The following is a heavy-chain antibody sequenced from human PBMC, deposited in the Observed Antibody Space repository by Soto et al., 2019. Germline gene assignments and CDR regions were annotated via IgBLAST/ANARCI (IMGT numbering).Heavy chain of an antibody. V-gene: IGHV1-18*01. CDR1: GYTFTSYG. CDR3: ARDRDSSGYYYGYRAFDI. Sequence: GASVKVSCKASGYTFTSYGISWVRQAPGQGLERMGWISAYNGNTNYAQKLQGRVTMTTDTSTSTAYMELRSLRSDDTAVYYCARDRDSSGYYYGYRAFDIWGQGTMVTVSS. J-gene: IGHJ3*02. D-gene: IGHD3-22*01. CDR2: ISAYNGNT.